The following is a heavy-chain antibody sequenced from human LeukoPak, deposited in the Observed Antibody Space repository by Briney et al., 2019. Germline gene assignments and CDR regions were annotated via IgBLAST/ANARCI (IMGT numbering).Heavy chain of an antibody. J-gene: IGHJ4*02. CDR1: GFSFMNAW. D-gene: IGHD2/OR15-2a*01. V-gene: IGHV3-15*01. CDR2: IKSNADGGTP. CDR3: TTFYHEYSPY. Sequence: GGSLRLSCAASGFSFMNAWMIWVRQAPGKGLEWVGRIKSNADGGTPDYAAPARGRFTISRDDSKNTLYLQMNSLKTEDTAAYYCTTFYHEYSPYWGRGTLVTVSS.